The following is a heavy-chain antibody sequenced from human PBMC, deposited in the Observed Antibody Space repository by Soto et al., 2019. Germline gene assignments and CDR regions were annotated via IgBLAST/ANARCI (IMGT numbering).Heavy chain of an antibody. CDR3: AKDLAASGIISCFDY. J-gene: IGHJ4*02. D-gene: IGHD6-13*01. CDR2: ISYDGSQK. V-gene: IGHV3-30*18. Sequence: QVQLVESGGGVVQAGRSQRLSCTASGFTFSNFGMHWVRQAPGQGLEWVAAISYDGSQKNYADSVKGRFTISRDNSQDTLFLQMDSLRPEDTAVYYCAKDLAASGIISCFDYWGQGTLVTASS. CDR1: GFTFSNFG.